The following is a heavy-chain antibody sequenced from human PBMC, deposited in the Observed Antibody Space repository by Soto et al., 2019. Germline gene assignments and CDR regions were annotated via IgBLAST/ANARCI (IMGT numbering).Heavy chain of an antibody. Sequence: QVQLVQSGAEVRKPGSSVTVSCKASGGTFSTYGITWVRQAPGQGLEWMGNIIPLIGTANYAQRFRGRVTITADESTTKGYMELTSLRSEDTAVYYCARVVMTTVPASFYYGLDVWGQGTTVTVSS. J-gene: IGHJ6*02. V-gene: IGHV1-69*18. CDR1: GGTFSTYG. CDR2: IIPLIGTA. CDR3: ARVVMTTVPASFYYGLDV. D-gene: IGHD4-4*01.